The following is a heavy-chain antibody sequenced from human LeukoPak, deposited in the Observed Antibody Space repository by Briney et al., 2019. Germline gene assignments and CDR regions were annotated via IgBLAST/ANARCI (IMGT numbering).Heavy chain of an antibody. V-gene: IGHV1-2*06. J-gene: IGHJ3*02. D-gene: IGHD3-10*02. CDR3: AITYVNNAFDI. CDR1: GYTFINYY. Sequence: ASVKVSCKASGYTFINYYIHWVRQAPGQGLGWMGRINPVSGATNSAQKFQGRVTMTRDTSITTAYMDLGSLRSDDTAVYYCAITYVNNAFDIWGQGTMVTVSS. CDR2: INPVSGAT.